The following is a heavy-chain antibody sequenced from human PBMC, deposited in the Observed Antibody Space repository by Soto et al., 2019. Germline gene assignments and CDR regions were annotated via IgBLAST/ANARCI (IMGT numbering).Heavy chain of an antibody. V-gene: IGHV3-23*01. CDR3: AKDVRDSSSWYWYYYGMDV. CDR2: ISGSGGST. J-gene: IGHJ6*02. Sequence: PGGSLRLSCAASGFTFSSYAMSWVRQAPGKGLEWVSAISGSGGSTYYADSVKGRFTISRDNSKNTLYLQMNSLRAEDTAVYYCAKDVRDSSSWYWYYYGMDVWGQGTTVTVSS. CDR1: GFTFSSYA. D-gene: IGHD6-13*01.